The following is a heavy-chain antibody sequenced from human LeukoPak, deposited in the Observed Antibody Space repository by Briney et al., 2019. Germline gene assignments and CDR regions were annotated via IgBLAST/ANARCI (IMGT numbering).Heavy chain of an antibody. J-gene: IGHJ3*02. CDR2: ITPFNGNT. CDR3: ASLGRASRAFDI. V-gene: IGHV1-45*02. CDR1: GYTFTYRY. Sequence: ASVKVSCKASGYTFTYRYLHWVRQAPGQALEWMGWITPFNGNTNYAQKFQDRVTITRDRSMSTAYMELSSLRSEDTAMYYCASLGRASRAFDIWGQGTMVTVSS.